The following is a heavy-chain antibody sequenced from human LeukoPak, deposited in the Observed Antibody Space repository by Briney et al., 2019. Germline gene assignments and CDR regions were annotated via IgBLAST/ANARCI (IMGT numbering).Heavy chain of an antibody. CDR2: IYYSGST. J-gene: IGHJ4*02. CDR3: ARAARDQPSRAGVWSGSSKFPFDY. Sequence: PSETLSLTCTVSGGSISSYYWSWIRQPPGKGLEWIGYIYYSGSTNYNPSLKSRVTISVDTSKNQFSLQLNSVTPEDTAVYYCARAARDQPSRAGVWSGSSKFPFDYWGQGTLVTVSS. CDR1: GGSISSYY. V-gene: IGHV4-59*12. D-gene: IGHD1-26*01.